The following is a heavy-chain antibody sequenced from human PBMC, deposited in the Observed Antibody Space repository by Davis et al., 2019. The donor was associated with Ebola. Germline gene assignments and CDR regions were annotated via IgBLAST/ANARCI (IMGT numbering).Heavy chain of an antibody. CDR2: IKPDGSEK. V-gene: IGHV3-7*03. CDR3: ARGRRLDS. CDR1: GFTFSSYW. D-gene: IGHD6-6*01. Sequence: GESLKISCVGSGFTFSSYWMSWVRQAPGKGLEWVANIKPDGSEKYYVDSVKGRFTISRDNAKNSLYLQMNSLRAEDTAVYYCARGRRLDSWGQGTLVTVSS. J-gene: IGHJ4*02.